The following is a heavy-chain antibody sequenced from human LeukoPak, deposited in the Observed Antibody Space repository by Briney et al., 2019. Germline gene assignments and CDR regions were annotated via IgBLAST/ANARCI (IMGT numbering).Heavy chain of an antibody. Sequence: GGSLRLSCAASGFTFANYAMNWVRQAPGRGLEWVATISDSGDKTYYADSVKGRFTISRDNPKNTLYLQMNSLRAEDTALYYCAKNQWLVPPQDAFDVWGQGSMVTVSS. V-gene: IGHV3-23*01. D-gene: IGHD6-19*01. J-gene: IGHJ3*01. CDR2: ISDSGDKT. CDR3: AKNQWLVPPQDAFDV. CDR1: GFTFANYA.